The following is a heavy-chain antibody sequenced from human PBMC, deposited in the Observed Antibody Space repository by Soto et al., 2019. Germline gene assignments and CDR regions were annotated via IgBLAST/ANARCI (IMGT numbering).Heavy chain of an antibody. Sequence: GGSLRLSCAASGFTFSSYAMSWVRQAPGKGLEWVSAISGSGGSTYYADSVKGRFTISRDNSKNTLYLQMNSLRAEDTAVYYCAKDRGVNDYIWGSSPRQYNWFDPWGQGTLVTVSS. V-gene: IGHV3-23*01. CDR2: ISGSGGST. CDR1: GFTFSSYA. J-gene: IGHJ5*02. D-gene: IGHD3-16*01. CDR3: AKDRGVNDYIWGSSPRQYNWFDP.